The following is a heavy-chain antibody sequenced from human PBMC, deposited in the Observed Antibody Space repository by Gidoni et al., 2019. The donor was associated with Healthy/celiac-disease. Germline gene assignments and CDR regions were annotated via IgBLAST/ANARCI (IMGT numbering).Heavy chain of an antibody. D-gene: IGHD2-15*01. CDR2: ISWNSGSI. Sequence: EVQLVESGGGLVQPGRSLRRSCAASGFTFDDYAMHWVRQAPGKGLEWVSGISWNSGSIGYADSVKGRFTISRDNAKNSLYLQMNSLRAEDTALYYCAKDTYGAALDYWGQGTLVTVSS. CDR3: AKDTYGAALDY. CDR1: GFTFDDYA. V-gene: IGHV3-9*01. J-gene: IGHJ4*02.